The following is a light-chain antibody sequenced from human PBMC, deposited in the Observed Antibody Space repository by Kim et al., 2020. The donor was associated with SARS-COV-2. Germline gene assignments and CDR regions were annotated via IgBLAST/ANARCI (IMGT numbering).Light chain of an antibody. CDR2: AAS. CDR1: QAINSY. CDR3: QQSDSTPLT. V-gene: IGKV1-39*01. J-gene: IGKJ4*01. Sequence: DIQMTQSPSSLSASVGDRVTITCRTSQAINSYLNWYQQKPGKAPKLLIYAASRLQTGVPSRFSGSGSGTHFTLTISSLQLEDVATYYCQQSDSTPLTFGGGTKVDIK.